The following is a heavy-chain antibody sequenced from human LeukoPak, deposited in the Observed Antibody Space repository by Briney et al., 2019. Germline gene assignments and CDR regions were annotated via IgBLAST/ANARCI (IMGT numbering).Heavy chain of an antibody. J-gene: IGHJ6*03. CDR3: AKDGGDYVYYYYYMDV. D-gene: IGHD4-17*01. CDR2: IYSGGST. Sequence: GGSLRLSCAASGFTVSSNYMGWVRQAPGKGLEWVSVIYSGGSTYYADSVKGRFTISRDNSKNTLYLQMNSLRAEDTAVYYCAKDGGDYVYYYYYMDVWGKGTTVTVSS. CDR1: GFTVSSNY. V-gene: IGHV3-66*01.